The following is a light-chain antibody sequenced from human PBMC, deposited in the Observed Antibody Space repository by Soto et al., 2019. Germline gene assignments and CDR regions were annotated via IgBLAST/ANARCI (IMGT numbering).Light chain of an antibody. CDR2: DVT. J-gene: IGLJ2*01. CDR1: SSDIGGYNY. V-gene: IGLV2-14*03. CDR3: SSYGASSTL. Sequence: QSALTQPASVSGSPGQSITISCTGSSSDIGGYNYVSWYQQHPGKAPKLLIYDVTYRPSGISDRSSGSKSGNTASLTISGLQPDDEADYYCSSYGASSTLFGGGTKVTVL.